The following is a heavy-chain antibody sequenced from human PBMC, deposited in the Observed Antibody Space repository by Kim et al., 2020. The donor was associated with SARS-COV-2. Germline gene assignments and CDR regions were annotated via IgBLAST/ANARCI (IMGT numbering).Heavy chain of an antibody. Sequence: SETLSLTCAVYGGSFSGYYWSWIRQPPGKGLEWIGEINHSGSTNYNPSLKSRVTISVDTSKNQFSLKLSSVTAADTAVYYCARDRGFWSGYNTHYYYYYGMDVWGQGTTVTVSS. V-gene: IGHV4-34*01. CDR1: GGSFSGYY. CDR2: INHSGST. D-gene: IGHD3-3*01. J-gene: IGHJ6*02. CDR3: ARDRGFWSGYNTHYYYYYGMDV.